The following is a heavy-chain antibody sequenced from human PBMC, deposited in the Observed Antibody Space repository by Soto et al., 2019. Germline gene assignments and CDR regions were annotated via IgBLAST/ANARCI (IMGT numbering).Heavy chain of an antibody. CDR3: ARLRGYYDILTGYYTPYYFDY. Sequence: SMTLSLTCSVSGGSISRTYWSWIPQPPGKGLEWIGYIYYSGSTNYNPSLKSRVTISVDTSKNQFSLKLSSVTAADTAVYYCARLRGYYDILTGYYTPYYFDYWGQGTLVTV. V-gene: IGHV4-59*08. D-gene: IGHD3-9*01. CDR1: GGSISRTY. CDR2: IYYSGST. J-gene: IGHJ4*02.